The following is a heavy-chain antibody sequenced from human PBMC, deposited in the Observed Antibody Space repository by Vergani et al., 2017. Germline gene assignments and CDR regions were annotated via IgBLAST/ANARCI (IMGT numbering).Heavy chain of an antibody. CDR3: ARLAGTDLWSGYSQGIYGMDV. CDR2: IYYSGST. Sequence: QVQLQESGPGLVKPSETLSLTCTVSGGSISSYYWSWIRQPPGKGLEWIGYIYYSGSTNYNPSLKSRVTLSVDTSKNQFSLKLSSVTAADTAVYYCARLAGTDLWSGYSQGIYGMDVWGQGTTVTVSS. J-gene: IGHJ6*02. D-gene: IGHD3-3*01. CDR1: GGSISSYY. V-gene: IGHV4-59*08.